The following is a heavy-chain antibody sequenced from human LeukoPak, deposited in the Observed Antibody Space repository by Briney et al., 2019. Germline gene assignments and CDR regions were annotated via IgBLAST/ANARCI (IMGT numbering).Heavy chain of an antibody. D-gene: IGHD1-26*01. J-gene: IGHJ4*02. CDR2: INPNSGGT. CDR3: ARTYSGSYASPDY. V-gene: IGHV1-2*04. CDR1: GYTFTGYY. Sequence: GASVKVSCKASGYTFTGYYMHWVRQAPGQGLEWMEWINPNSGGTNYAQKFQGWVTMTRDTSISTAYMELSRLRSDDTAVYYCARTYSGSYASPDYWGQGTLVTVSS.